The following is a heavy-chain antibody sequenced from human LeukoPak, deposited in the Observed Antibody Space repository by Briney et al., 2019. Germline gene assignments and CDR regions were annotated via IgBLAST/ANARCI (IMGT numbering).Heavy chain of an antibody. CDR1: GFTFSSYG. CDR2: ISYDGSNK. CDR3: AKDPSLRYFDWAPADY. J-gene: IGHJ4*02. V-gene: IGHV3-30*18. D-gene: IGHD3-9*01. Sequence: PGGSLRLSCAASGFTFSSYGMPWVRQAPGKGLEWVAVISYDGSNKYYADSVKGRFTISRDNSKNTLYLQMNSLRAEDTAVYYCAKDPSLRYFDWAPADYWGQGTLVTVSS.